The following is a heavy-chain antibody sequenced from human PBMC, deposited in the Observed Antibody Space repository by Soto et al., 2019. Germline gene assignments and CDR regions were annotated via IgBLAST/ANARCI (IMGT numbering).Heavy chain of an antibody. D-gene: IGHD6-6*01. CDR2: ITRDGYSK. J-gene: IGHJ4*02. CDR3: TKSSGGSSSVGMDY. CDR1: GFIFKNSA. V-gene: IGHV3-30*04. Sequence: GGSLRLSCAGSGFIFKNSALNWVRQAPGKGLEWVASITRDGYSKEYADSVKGRFTISRDNSRDTLSLQMTALTIEDSSVYYCTKSSGGSSSVGMDYWGQGTRVTVSS.